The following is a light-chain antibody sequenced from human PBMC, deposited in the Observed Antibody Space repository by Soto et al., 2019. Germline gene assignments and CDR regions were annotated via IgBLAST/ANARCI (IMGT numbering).Light chain of an antibody. CDR2: DAT. J-gene: IGKJ5*01. Sequence: DIQMTQSPSSLSASVGDRVTITCQASQDINNYLNWYQQKPGKAPKLLIFDATNLETGVPSRFSGGGSRTHFSFTISSLQPEDFATYYCHQYESLPPTFGQGTRLEI. V-gene: IGKV1-33*01. CDR3: HQYESLPPT. CDR1: QDINNY.